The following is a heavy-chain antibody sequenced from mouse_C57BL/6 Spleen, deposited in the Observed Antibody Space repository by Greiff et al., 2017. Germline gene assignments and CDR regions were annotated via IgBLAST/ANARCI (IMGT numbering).Heavy chain of an antibody. V-gene: IGHV5-16*01. D-gene: IGHD1-1*01. J-gene: IGHJ2*01. CDR3: AREIGSSYYDY. CDR1: GFTLSDYY. Sequence: EVKLVESEGGLVQPGSSMKLSCTASGFTLSDYYMAWVRQVPEKGLEWVANINYDCSSTYYLDSLKSRFILSRDNAKNILYLQMISLKSEDTATYYCAREIGSSYYDYWGQGTTRTVSS. CDR2: INYDCSST.